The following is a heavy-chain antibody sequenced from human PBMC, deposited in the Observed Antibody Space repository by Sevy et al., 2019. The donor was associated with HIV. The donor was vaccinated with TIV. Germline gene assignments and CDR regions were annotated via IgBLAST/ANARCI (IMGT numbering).Heavy chain of an antibody. V-gene: IGHV3-30*04. Sequence: GGSLRLSCAASGFNSRDYAVHWVRQAPGKGLEWVAIMSYVGGSENYADSVKGRFTISRDNSKNTLYLRMNSLTTEDTAVYYCARLESCGGDCYYFDYWGQGILVTVSS. CDR3: ARLESCGGDCYYFDY. J-gene: IGHJ4*02. D-gene: IGHD2-21*02. CDR2: MSYVGGSE. CDR1: GFNSRDYA.